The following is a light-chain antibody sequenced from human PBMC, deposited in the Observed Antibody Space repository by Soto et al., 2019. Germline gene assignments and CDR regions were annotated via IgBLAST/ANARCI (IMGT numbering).Light chain of an antibody. CDR2: DNN. V-gene: IGLV1-51*01. Sequence: QSVLTQPPSVSAAPGQKVTISCSGSASNIGKNYVSWYQQLPGTAPKLLIYDNNKRPSGIPDRFSGSKSGTSATLGITGLQTGDEADYYCGTWDSSLSAVLFGGGTKVTVL. CDR3: GTWDSSLSAVL. CDR1: ASNIGKNY. J-gene: IGLJ2*01.